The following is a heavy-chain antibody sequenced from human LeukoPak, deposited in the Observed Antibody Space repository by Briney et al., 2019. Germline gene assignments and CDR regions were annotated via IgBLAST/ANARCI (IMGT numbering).Heavy chain of an antibody. CDR1: GGSFSGYY. Sequence: SETLSLTCAVYGGSFSGYYWSWIRQPPGKGLEWIGEINHSGSTNYNPSLKSRVTISVDTSKNQFSLKLSSVTAADTAVYYCARHIPAAGHDAFDIWGQGTMVTVSS. V-gene: IGHV4-34*01. CDR3: ARHIPAAGHDAFDI. J-gene: IGHJ3*02. CDR2: INHSGST. D-gene: IGHD6-13*01.